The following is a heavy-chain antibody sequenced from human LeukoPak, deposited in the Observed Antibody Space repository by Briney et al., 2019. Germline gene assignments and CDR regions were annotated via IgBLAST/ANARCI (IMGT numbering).Heavy chain of an antibody. CDR1: GFTFSSYA. CDR2: INSDGSTT. D-gene: IGHD3-10*01. V-gene: IGHV3-74*01. CDR3: SSQIWLGELFAHY. Sequence: SGGSLRLSCAASGFTFSSYAMSWVRQAPGKGLVWVSRINSDGSTTNYADSVKGRFTISRDNAKNTLYLQMNSLRAEDTAVYYCSSQIWLGELFAHYWGQGTLVTVSS. J-gene: IGHJ4*02.